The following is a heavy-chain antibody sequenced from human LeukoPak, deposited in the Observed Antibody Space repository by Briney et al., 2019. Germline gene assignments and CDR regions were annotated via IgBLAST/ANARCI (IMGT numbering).Heavy chain of an antibody. V-gene: IGHV3-23*01. CDR2: LSGSGGST. CDR1: GFTFSSYA. CDR3: AKCFFRSGSGYFDY. J-gene: IGHJ4*02. Sequence: GGSLRLSCAASGFTFSSYAVSWVRQAPGKGLEWVSALSGSGGSTYYADSVKGRFTISRDNSKNTLYLQMNSLRAEDTAVYYCAKCFFRSGSGYFDYWGQGTLVTASS. D-gene: IGHD3-10*01.